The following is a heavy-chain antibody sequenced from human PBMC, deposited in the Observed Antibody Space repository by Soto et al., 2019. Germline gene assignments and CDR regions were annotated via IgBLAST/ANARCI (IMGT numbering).Heavy chain of an antibody. D-gene: IGHD3-3*01. Sequence: VASVKVSCKASGYTFTGYFMHWVRQAPGQGLEWMGYINPNSGVTKYAQKFQGRVTLTRDTSISTAYMEMTMLTSDDTAVYYCARGGGTILAPLPWGQGTLVTVYS. J-gene: IGHJ5*02. CDR2: INPNSGVT. V-gene: IGHV1-2*02. CDR3: ARGGGTILAPLP. CDR1: GYTFTGYF.